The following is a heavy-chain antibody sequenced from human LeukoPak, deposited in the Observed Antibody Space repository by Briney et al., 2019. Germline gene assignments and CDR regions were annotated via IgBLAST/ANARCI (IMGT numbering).Heavy chain of an antibody. CDR2: INPNSGGT. Sequence: GASVKVSCKASGYTFTSYDINWVRQAPGQGLEWMGWINPNSGGTNYAQKFQGRVTMTRDTSISTAYMELSRLRSDDTAVYYCARAYFDWLLYPLDYWGQGTLVTVSS. CDR3: ARAYFDWLLYPLDY. V-gene: IGHV1-2*02. J-gene: IGHJ4*02. D-gene: IGHD3-9*01. CDR1: GYTFTSYD.